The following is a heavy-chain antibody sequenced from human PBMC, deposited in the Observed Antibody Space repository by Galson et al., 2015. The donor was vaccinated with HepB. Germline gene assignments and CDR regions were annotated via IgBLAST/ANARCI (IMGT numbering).Heavy chain of an antibody. J-gene: IGHJ6*03. CDR3: TSGSYYRGSGYYYYMDV. V-gene: IGHV3-49*03. CDR1: GFTFGDYA. D-gene: IGHD1-26*01. Sequence: SLRLSCAASGFTFGDYAMSWFRQAPGKGLEWVGFIRSKAYGGTTEYAASVKGRFTISRDDSKSIAYLQMNSLKTEDTAVYYCTSGSYYRGSGYYYYMDVWGKGTTVTVSS. CDR2: IRSKAYGGTT.